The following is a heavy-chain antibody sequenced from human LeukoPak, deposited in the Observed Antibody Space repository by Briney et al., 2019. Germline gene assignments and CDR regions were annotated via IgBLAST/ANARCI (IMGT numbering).Heavy chain of an antibody. D-gene: IGHD4-17*01. CDR2: IYYSGST. Sequence: SETLSLTCTVSGGSISSYYWSWIRQPPGKGLEWIGYIYYSGSTNYNPSLKSRVTISVDTSKNQFSLKLSSVTAADTAVYYCARVSPLSTAFDYWGQGTLVTVSS. V-gene: IGHV4-59*01. J-gene: IGHJ4*02. CDR1: GGSISSYY. CDR3: ARVSPLSTAFDY.